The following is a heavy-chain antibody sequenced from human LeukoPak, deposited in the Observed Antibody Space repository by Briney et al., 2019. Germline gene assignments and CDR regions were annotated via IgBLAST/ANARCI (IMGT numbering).Heavy chain of an antibody. Sequence: ASVKVSCKASGGTFSSYAISWVRQAPGRGLEWMGGIIPIFGTANYAQKFQGRVTITTDESTSTAYMELSSLRSEDTAVYYCARGVWGSYRYPESDYYYMDVWGKGTTVTVSS. J-gene: IGHJ6*03. D-gene: IGHD3-16*02. CDR1: GGTFSSYA. CDR2: IIPIFGTA. V-gene: IGHV1-69*05. CDR3: ARGVWGSYRYPESDYYYMDV.